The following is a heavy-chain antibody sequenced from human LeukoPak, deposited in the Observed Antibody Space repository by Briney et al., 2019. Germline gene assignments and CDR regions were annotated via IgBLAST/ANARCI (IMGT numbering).Heavy chain of an antibody. Sequence: GGSLRLSCAASGFTVSSSYMSWVRQAPGKGLEWVSVIYSGGFTYYADSVKGRFTISRDNAKNSLDLQMNSLRVEDTAVYYCAKVAKYYYGSETYYFFEHWGQGTPVTASS. V-gene: IGHV3-53*01. CDR1: GFTVSSSY. CDR2: IYSGGFT. J-gene: IGHJ4*02. D-gene: IGHD3-10*01. CDR3: AKVAKYYYGSETYYFFEH.